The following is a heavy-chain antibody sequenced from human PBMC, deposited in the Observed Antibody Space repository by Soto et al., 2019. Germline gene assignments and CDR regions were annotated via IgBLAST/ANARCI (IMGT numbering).Heavy chain of an antibody. J-gene: IGHJ4*02. CDR2: ISGSGGST. CDR3: AKINELQLFFDY. Sequence: GGSLRLSCATSGFTFSSYAMSWVRQAPGKGLEWVSAISGSGGSTYYADSVKGRFTISRDNSKNTLYLQMNSLRAEDTAVYYCAKINELQLFFDYWGQGTLVTVSS. D-gene: IGHD1-1*01. V-gene: IGHV3-23*01. CDR1: GFTFSSYA.